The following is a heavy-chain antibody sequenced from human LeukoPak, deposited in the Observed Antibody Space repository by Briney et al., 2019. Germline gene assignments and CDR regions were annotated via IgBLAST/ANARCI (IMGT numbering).Heavy chain of an antibody. J-gene: IGHJ3*02. CDR3: ASSTSPGAFDI. CDR1: GFTVSSNY. CDR2: KKEDGSVK. Sequence: PGGSLSLSCAASGFTVSSNYMSWVRQAPGKGLEWVAKKKEDGSVKDYEDSVKGRFTISRDNAKNSKYLQMNSLRAEDTAVYYCASSTSPGAFDIWGQGAMVTVSS. V-gene: IGHV3-7*01.